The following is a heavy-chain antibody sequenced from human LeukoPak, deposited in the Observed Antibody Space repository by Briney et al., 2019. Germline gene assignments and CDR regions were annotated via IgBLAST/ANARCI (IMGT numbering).Heavy chain of an antibody. CDR1: GGSISSYY. D-gene: IGHD7-27*01. CDR3: ARVPGDSDYYYCMDV. J-gene: IGHJ6*03. Sequence: SETLSLTCTVSGGSISSYYWSWIRQPAGKGLEWIGRIYTSGSTNYNPSLKSRVTMSVDTSKNQFSLKLSSVTAADTAVYYCARVPGDSDYYYCMDVWGKGTTVTISS. CDR2: IYTSGST. V-gene: IGHV4-4*07.